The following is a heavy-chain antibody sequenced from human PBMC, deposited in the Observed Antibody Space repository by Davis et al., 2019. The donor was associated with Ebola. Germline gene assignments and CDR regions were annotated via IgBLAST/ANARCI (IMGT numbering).Heavy chain of an antibody. Sequence: PGGSLRLSCAASGFTFSSYWMHWVRQAPGKGLEWVSAISGSGGTTYYADSVKGRFTISRDNSKNTLYLQMNSLRAEDTAIYYCAKGTYISPPRNWFDPRGQGTLVTVSS. CDR1: GFTFSSYW. CDR2: ISGSGGTT. D-gene: IGHD2-21*01. V-gene: IGHV3-23*01. CDR3: AKGTYISPPRNWFDP. J-gene: IGHJ5*02.